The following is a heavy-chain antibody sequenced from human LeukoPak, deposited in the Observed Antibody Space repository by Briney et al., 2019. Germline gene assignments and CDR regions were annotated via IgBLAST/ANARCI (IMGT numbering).Heavy chain of an antibody. CDR2: INPNSGGT. J-gene: IGHJ5*02. CDR1: GYSFTDYY. Sequence: ASVKVSCKTSGYSFTDYYMHWVRQAPGQGLEWMGWINPNSGGTSSAQKFQGRVTMTRDTSISTVYMEVSWLTSDDTAIYYCARADRLHGGPYLIGPWGQGTLVTVSS. V-gene: IGHV1-2*02. D-gene: IGHD2-21*01. CDR3: ARADRLHGGPYLIGP.